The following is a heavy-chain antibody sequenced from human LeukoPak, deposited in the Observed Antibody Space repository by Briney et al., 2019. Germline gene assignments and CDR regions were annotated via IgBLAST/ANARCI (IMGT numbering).Heavy chain of an antibody. V-gene: IGHV3-23*01. D-gene: IGHD2-2*01. CDR1: GFTFNNYA. CDR3: AKEPREYCSSTSCPNWFDS. J-gene: IGHJ5*01. CDR2: ISASGGTT. Sequence: GGSLRLSCAASGFTFNNYAMSWVRQAPGKGLEWVSAISASGGTTYYADSVKGRFTISRDNSENTLFLQMNSLRAEDAAVYYCAKEPREYCSSTSCPNWFDSWGQGTLVTVSS.